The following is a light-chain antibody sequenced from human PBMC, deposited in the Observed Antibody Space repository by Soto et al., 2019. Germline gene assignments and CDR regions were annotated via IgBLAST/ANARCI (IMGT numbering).Light chain of an antibody. CDR3: QQRGNWPRT. Sequence: EIVLTQSPATLSLSPGERATLSCRASESVSSYLGGYQQKPGQAPRLLISDASNRATGIPARFSGGGSETDFTLTISSLEPEDFAVYYCQQRGNWPRTFGQGTKVEIK. CDR2: DAS. J-gene: IGKJ1*01. CDR1: ESVSSY. V-gene: IGKV3-11*01.